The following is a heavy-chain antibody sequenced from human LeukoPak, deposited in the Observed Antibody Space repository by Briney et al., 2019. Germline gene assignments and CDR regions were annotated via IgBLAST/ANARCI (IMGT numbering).Heavy chain of an antibody. CDR2: ISAYNGNT. V-gene: IGHV1-18*01. D-gene: IGHD5-18*01. CDR1: GYTFTSYG. J-gene: IGHJ4*02. Sequence: ASAKVSCKASGYTFTSYGISWVRQAPGQGLEWMGWISAYNGNTKYAQKLQGRVTMTTDTSTSTAYMELRSLRSDDTAVYYCARRDFNTGFDYWGQGTLVTVSS. CDR3: ARRDFNTGFDY.